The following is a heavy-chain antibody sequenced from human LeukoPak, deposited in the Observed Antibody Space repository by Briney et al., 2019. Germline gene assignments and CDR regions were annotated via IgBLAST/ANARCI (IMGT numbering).Heavy chain of an antibody. CDR2: IYTSGST. V-gene: IGHV4-4*07. J-gene: IGHJ2*01. Sequence: SETLSLTCTVSGGSISNYYWTWIRLPPGKGLEWIGRIYTSGSTNYNPSLKSRVTMSVDTSKNQFSLKLSSVTAADTAVYYCARMGTGYCSSTSCVGYFDLWGRGTLVTVSS. CDR1: GGSISNYY. CDR3: ARMGTGYCSSTSCVGYFDL. D-gene: IGHD2-2*01.